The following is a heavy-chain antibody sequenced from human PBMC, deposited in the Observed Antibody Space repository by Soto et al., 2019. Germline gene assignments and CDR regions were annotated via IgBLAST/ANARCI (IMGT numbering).Heavy chain of an antibody. D-gene: IGHD3-16*02. Sequence: PGGSLRLSCATSGFTFSSYARVWVRQAAEKGLEWVASISNNGDTAYYADSVKGRFTISRGNSENTLYLQMNGLRADDTALYFCAKSRVFIGAIVTLLDSWGQGTQVTVSS. CDR1: GFTFSSYA. V-gene: IGHV3-23*01. J-gene: IGHJ4*02. CDR2: ISNNGDTA. CDR3: AKSRVFIGAIVTLLDS.